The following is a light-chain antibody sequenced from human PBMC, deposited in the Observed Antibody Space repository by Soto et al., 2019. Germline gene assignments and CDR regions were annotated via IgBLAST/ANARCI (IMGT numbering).Light chain of an antibody. J-gene: IGKJ1*01. CDR3: QQYDSSPLT. CDR2: GAS. CDR1: QSVNSNY. V-gene: IGKV3-20*01. Sequence: DIVLAQAPGGLSFPPGEIATVSWRSSQSVNSNYLAWYQQKPGQAPRLLFSGASSRATGIPDRFSGSGPGTVFTLNISRLEPEDFAMYYCQQYDSSPLTFGQGTKVDIK.